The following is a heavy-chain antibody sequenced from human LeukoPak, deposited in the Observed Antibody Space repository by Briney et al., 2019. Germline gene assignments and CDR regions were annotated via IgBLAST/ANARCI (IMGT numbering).Heavy chain of an antibody. D-gene: IGHD1-26*01. CDR1: GFTFSDYY. V-gene: IGHV3-11*01. CDR3: ARAPVGATWYFDY. Sequence: GGSLRLSCAASGFTFSDYYMSWIRQAPGKGLEWVSYISSSGSTIYYADSVKGRFTNSRDNAKNSLYLQMNSLRAEDTAVYYCARAPVGATWYFDYWGQGTLVTVSS. J-gene: IGHJ4*02. CDR2: ISSSGSTI.